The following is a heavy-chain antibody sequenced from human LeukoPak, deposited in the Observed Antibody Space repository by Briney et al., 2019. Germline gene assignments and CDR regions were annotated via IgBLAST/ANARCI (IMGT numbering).Heavy chain of an antibody. CDR3: VRDDRGIAVGSRDH. V-gene: IGHV3-7*03. CDR2: INPDGTEK. CDR1: GFSFSIHW. D-gene: IGHD6-19*01. Sequence: PGGSLRLSCAASGFSFSIHWMSWVRQAPGKGVEWVATINPDGTEKRYVDSVKGRFTISRDNGKNSLYLQMSSLRAEDTAVYYCVRDDRGIAVGSRDHGAQGTLVTVSS. J-gene: IGHJ4*02.